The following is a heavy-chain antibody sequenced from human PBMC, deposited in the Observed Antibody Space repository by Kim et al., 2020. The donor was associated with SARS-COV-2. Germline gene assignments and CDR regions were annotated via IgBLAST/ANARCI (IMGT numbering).Heavy chain of an antibody. V-gene: IGHV3-30*07. Sequence: KGRLTITRDNSKNALYLQMNSLRAEDTAVYYCARDKKTLLWFGARGGMDVWGQGTTVTVSS. CDR3: ARDKKTLLWFGARGGMDV. J-gene: IGHJ6*02. D-gene: IGHD3-10*01.